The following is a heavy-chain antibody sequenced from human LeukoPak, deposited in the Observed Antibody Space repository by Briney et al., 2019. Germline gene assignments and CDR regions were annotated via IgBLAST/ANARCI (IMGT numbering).Heavy chain of an antibody. CDR2: IIPIFGTA. Sequence: SVKVSCKASGGTFSSYAISWVRQAPGQGLEWMGGIIPIFGTANYAQKFQGRVTITTDESTSTAYVELSSLRSEDTAVYYCARGKKRLLWFGESRYYYYMDVWGKGTTVTVSS. CDR1: GGTFSSYA. CDR3: ARGKKRLLWFGESRYYYYMDV. D-gene: IGHD3-10*01. J-gene: IGHJ6*03. V-gene: IGHV1-69*05.